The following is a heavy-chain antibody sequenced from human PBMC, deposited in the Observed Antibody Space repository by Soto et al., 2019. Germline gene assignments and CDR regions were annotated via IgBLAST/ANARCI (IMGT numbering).Heavy chain of an antibody. D-gene: IGHD5-12*01. Sequence: QVQLVQSGAEVKKPGSSVKVSCKASGGTFSSYTISWVRQAPGQGLEWMGRIIPNLGIANYAQKFQGRVTITADKSTSTASMELSSLRSEDTALYYCARDRGDGYNNIWGQGTMVTVSS. CDR1: GGTFSSYT. CDR3: ARDRGDGYNNI. CDR2: IIPNLGIA. J-gene: IGHJ3*02. V-gene: IGHV1-69*08.